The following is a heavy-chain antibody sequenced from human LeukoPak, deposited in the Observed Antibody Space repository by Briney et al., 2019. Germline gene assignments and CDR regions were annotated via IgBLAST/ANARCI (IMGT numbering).Heavy chain of an antibody. D-gene: IGHD1-1*01. Sequence: SETLSLTCTVSGGSISSYYWSWIRQPPGKGLEWIGYIYYSWSTNYNPSLKSRITISVDTSKNQFSLKLSSVTAADTAVYYCARTGTGYYYYMDVWGKGTTVTVSS. V-gene: IGHV4-59*01. CDR1: GGSISSYY. J-gene: IGHJ6*03. CDR3: ARTGTGYYYYMDV. CDR2: IYYSWST.